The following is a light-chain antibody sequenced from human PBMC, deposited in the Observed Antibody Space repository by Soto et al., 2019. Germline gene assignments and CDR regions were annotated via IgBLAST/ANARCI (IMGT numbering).Light chain of an antibody. CDR2: DAS. CDR3: QQRSNWPLT. V-gene: IGKV3-11*01. Sequence: EIVLTQSPATLSLSPGERATRSCRASQRVSSYLAWYQQKPGQAPRLLIYDASNRATGIPARFSGSGSGTDFTLTISSLEPADFAVYYCQQRSNWPLTFGGGTKVEIQ. CDR1: QRVSSY. J-gene: IGKJ4*01.